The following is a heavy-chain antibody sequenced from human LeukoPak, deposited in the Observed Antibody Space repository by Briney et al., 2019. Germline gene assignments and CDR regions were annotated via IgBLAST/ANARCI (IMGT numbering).Heavy chain of an antibody. Sequence: SETLSLTCTVSGGSISSYYWSWIRQPPGKGLEWIGHISDSGSTNYNPSLRSRVTISRDTSKNQFYLRLTSVTAADTAVYYCAKRGYSTSMNPWGQGTLVTVSS. V-gene: IGHV4-59*01. CDR1: GGSISSYY. J-gene: IGHJ5*02. CDR3: AKRGYSTSMNP. CDR2: ISDSGST. D-gene: IGHD3-3*02.